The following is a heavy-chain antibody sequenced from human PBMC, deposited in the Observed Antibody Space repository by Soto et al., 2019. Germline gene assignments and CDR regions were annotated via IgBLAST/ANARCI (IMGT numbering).Heavy chain of an antibody. CDR2: INHSGST. V-gene: IGHV4-34*01. CDR1: GGSFSGYS. CDR3: ARDKITGLFDY. D-gene: IGHD2-8*02. J-gene: IGHJ4*02. Sequence: QVQLQQWGAGLLKPSETLSLTCAVYGGSFSGYSWTWIRQPPGTGLEWIGEINHSGSTNYNPSLTSRVTISVDTSKNQFSLKLTSVTAADTALYYCARDKITGLFDYWGQGTLVTVSS.